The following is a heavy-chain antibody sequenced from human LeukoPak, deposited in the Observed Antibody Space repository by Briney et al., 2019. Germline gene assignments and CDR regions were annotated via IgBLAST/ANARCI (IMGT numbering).Heavy chain of an antibody. D-gene: IGHD2-2*01. CDR3: AKDSHPSYCSSTSCPGGY. CDR2: VNTDGGST. V-gene: IGHV3-74*01. J-gene: IGHJ4*02. CDR1: GFTFGSYW. Sequence: PGGSLRLSCAASGFTFGSYWMHWVRQAPGKGLVWVSRVNTDGGSTTYADSVKGRFTISRDNSKNTLYLQMNSLRAEDTAVYYCAKDSHPSYCSSTSCPGGYWGQGTLVTVSS.